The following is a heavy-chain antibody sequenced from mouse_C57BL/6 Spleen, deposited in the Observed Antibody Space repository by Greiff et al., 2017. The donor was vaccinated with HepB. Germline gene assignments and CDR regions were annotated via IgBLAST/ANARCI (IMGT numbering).Heavy chain of an antibody. D-gene: IGHD2-3*01. CDR3: VPDGYYFAY. CDR2: IWRGGST. V-gene: IGHV2-5*01. Sequence: VKVIESGPGLVQPSQSLSITCTVSGFSLTSYGVHWVRQSPGKGLEWLGVIWRGGSTDNNAAFMSRLSITKDNSKSQVFFKMNSLQADDTAIYYCVPDGYYFAYWGQGTLVTVSA. CDR1: GFSLTSYG. J-gene: IGHJ3*01.